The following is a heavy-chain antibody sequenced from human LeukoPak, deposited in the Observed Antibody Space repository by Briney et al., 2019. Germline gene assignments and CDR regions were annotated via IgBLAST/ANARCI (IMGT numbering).Heavy chain of an antibody. J-gene: IGHJ4*02. V-gene: IGHV4-39*01. D-gene: IGHD1-26*01. CDR1: GGAISSNTYY. CDR3: ASPSKWELSDLDY. CDR2: IYHTGSA. Sequence: SETLSLTCTVSGGAISSNTYYWAWIRQPPGKGLDWIGSIYHTGSAYYNPSLKIRVTISVYPSKNRFSLQLRSVTAADTAMYYCASPSKWELSDLDYWGQGTLVTVSS.